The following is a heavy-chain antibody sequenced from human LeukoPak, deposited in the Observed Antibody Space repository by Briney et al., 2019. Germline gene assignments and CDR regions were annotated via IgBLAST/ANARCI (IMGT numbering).Heavy chain of an antibody. CDR1: GGSISSYY. CDR3: ARELVNQQLNNWFDP. D-gene: IGHD6-13*01. CDR2: IYTSGST. J-gene: IGHJ5*02. Sequence: SETLSLTCTVSGGSISSYYWSWLRQPAGKGPEWIGRIYTSGSTNYNPSLKSRVTMSVDTSKNQFSLTLSSVTAADTAVYYCARELVNQQLNNWFDPWGQGTLVTVSS. V-gene: IGHV4-4*07.